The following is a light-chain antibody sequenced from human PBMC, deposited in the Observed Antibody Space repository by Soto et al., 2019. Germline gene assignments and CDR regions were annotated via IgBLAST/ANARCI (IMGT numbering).Light chain of an antibody. CDR3: QHRYNWPLT. CDR2: GAS. CDR1: QSVSSN. Sequence: IVMTQSPATPSVSPGERATLSCRASQSVSSNLAWYQQKPGQAPRLLIYGASTRATGIPARFSGSGSGTDFTLTINSLEPEDFAIYYCQHRYNWPLTFGAGTKVDIK. V-gene: IGKV3-15*01. J-gene: IGKJ4*01.